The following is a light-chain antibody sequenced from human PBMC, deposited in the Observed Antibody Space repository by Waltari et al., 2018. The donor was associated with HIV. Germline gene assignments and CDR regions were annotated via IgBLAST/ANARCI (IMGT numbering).Light chain of an antibody. CDR1: SSDVFNYNY. V-gene: IGLV2-14*01. CDR2: EVS. Sequence: QSTLTQPVSVSGSPGQSITISCTGTSSDVFNYNYVSWYQQHPDRAPKLMIYEVSNRPSWVSNLLSGSKSGNTASLTISGLQAEDEADYYCSSYTRSSTYVFGTGTKVTVL. CDR3: SSYTRSSTYV. J-gene: IGLJ1*01.